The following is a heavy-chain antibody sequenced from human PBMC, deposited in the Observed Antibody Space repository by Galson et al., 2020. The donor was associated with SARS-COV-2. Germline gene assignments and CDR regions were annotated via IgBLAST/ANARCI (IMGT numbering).Heavy chain of an antibody. CDR2: ISSDGSNK. CDR1: GFTFSSYG. CDR3: AKEGIDCSSTSCYEGWVYYYYGMDV. Sequence: GESLKISCAASGFTFSSYGMPWVRQAPGKGLEWVAVISSDGSNKYYADSVKDRFTISRDNSKNTLYLQMNSLRAEDTAVYYCAKEGIDCSSTSCYEGWVYYYYGMDVWGQGTTVTVSS. V-gene: IGHV3-30*18. D-gene: IGHD2-2*01. J-gene: IGHJ6*02.